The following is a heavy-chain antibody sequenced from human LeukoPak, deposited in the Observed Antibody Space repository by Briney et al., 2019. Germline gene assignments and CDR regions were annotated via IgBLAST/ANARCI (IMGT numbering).Heavy chain of an antibody. CDR2: ISGSGGST. CDR3: VHCGGDCYPCCGMDV. J-gene: IGHJ6*02. Sequence: QAGGSLRLSCAASGFTFSSYAMSWVRQAPGEGLEWVSAISGSGGSTYYADSVKGRFTISRDNSKNTLYLQMNSLRAEDTAVYYCVHCGGDCYPCCGMDVWGQGTTVTVSS. D-gene: IGHD2-21*02. V-gene: IGHV3-23*01. CDR1: GFTFSSYA.